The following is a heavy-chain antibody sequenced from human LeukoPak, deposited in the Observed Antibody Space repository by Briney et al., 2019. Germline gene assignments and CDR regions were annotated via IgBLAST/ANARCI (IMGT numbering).Heavy chain of an antibody. Sequence: PSETLSLTCTVSGGSISSYYWSWIRQPPGKGLEWIGYIYYSGSTNYNPSLKSRVTISVDTSKNQFSLKLSSVTAADTAVYYCARDLRSSSWYVFDYWGQGNLVTVSS. CDR1: GGSISSYY. J-gene: IGHJ4*02. V-gene: IGHV4-59*01. CDR2: IYYSGST. D-gene: IGHD6-13*01. CDR3: ARDLRSSSWYVFDY.